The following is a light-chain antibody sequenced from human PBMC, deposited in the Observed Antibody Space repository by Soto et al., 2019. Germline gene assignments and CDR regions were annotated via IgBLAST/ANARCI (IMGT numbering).Light chain of an antibody. CDR2: DVT. V-gene: IGLV2-14*01. CDR3: SSYVTHSTLVL. Sequence: QSVLTQPASVSGSPGQSITISCTGTSNDIGGYNYVSWYQQHPGKAPKLMIYDVTNRPSGVSNRFSASKSGSTASLTISGLQAEDEAEYYCSSYVTHSTLVLFGGGTKVTVL. J-gene: IGLJ2*01. CDR1: SNDIGGYNY.